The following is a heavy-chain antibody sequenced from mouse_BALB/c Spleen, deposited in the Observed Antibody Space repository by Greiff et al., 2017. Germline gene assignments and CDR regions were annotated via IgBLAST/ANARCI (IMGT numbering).Heavy chain of an antibody. CDR3: AREEYDYKFAY. CDR2: IWAGGST. J-gene: IGHJ3*01. V-gene: IGHV2-9*02. D-gene: IGHD2-4*01. Sequence: QVQLKESGPGLVAPSQSLSITCTVSGFSLTSYGVHWVRQPPGKGLEWLGVIWAGGSTNYNSALMSRLSISKDNSKSQVFLKMNSLQTDDTAMYYCAREEYDYKFAYWGQGTLVTVSA. CDR1: GFSLTSYG.